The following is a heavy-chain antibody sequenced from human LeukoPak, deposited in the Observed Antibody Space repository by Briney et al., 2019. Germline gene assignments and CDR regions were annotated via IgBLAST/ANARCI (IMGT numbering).Heavy chain of an antibody. Sequence: SQTLSLTCAISGDSVSSNSVTWNWIRQSPSRGLEWLGRTYYRSTWYNDYAVSVRGRITVNPDTSKNQFSLQLNSATPEDTAVYYCARVSFGPKAAYYYYGMDVWGQGTTVTVSS. J-gene: IGHJ6*02. CDR1: GDSVSSNSVT. CDR3: ARVSFGPKAAYYYYGMDV. V-gene: IGHV6-1*01. D-gene: IGHD3/OR15-3a*01. CDR2: TYYRSTWYN.